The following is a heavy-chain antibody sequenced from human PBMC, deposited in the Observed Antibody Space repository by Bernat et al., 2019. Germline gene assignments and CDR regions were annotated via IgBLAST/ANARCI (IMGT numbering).Heavy chain of an antibody. D-gene: IGHD3-22*01. CDR1: GYTFTSYG. Sequence: QVQLMQSGAEVKKPGASVKVSCKASGYTFTSYGISWVRQAPGQGLEWMGWISAYNGNTNYAQKLQGRVTMTTDTSTSTAYMELRSLRSDDTAVYYCARGTYYYDSSGFPHNWFDPWGQGTLVTVSS. V-gene: IGHV1-18*01. CDR2: ISAYNGNT. CDR3: ARGTYYYDSSGFPHNWFDP. J-gene: IGHJ5*02.